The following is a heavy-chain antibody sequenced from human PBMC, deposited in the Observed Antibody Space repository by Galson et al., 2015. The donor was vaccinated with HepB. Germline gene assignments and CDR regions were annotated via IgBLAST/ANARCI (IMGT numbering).Heavy chain of an antibody. D-gene: IGHD6-13*01. CDR1: GFSLRTSGVG. CDR3: AHRGLFREQQLVRLYYFDY. J-gene: IGHJ4*02. Sequence: PALVKPTQTLTLTCTFSGFSLRTSGVGVGWIRQPPGKALEWLALIYWDDDKRYSPSLKSRLTITKDTSENQVVLTMTNMDPVDTATYYCAHRGLFREQQLVRLYYFDYWGQGTLVTVSS. CDR2: IYWDDDK. V-gene: IGHV2-5*02.